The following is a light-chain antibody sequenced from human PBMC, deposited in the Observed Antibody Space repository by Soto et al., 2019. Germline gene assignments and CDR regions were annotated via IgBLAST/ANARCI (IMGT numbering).Light chain of an antibody. CDR3: SSYTSSTAYV. Sequence: QSVLTQPASVSGSPGQSITISCTGTSFDVDDYNSVSWYQQPPGKAPKLIIYEVNNRPSGVSNRFSGSNSDNTASLTISGLQAEDQPDYYCSSYTSSTAYVFGTGTKATVL. CDR1: SFDVDDYNS. CDR2: EVN. V-gene: IGLV2-14*01. J-gene: IGLJ1*01.